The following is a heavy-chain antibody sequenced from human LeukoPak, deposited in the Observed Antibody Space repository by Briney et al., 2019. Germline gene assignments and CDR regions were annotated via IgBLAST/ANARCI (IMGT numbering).Heavy chain of an antibody. D-gene: IGHD3-10*01. CDR3: ARDAIRARRITMVQGVINRAFDI. Sequence: VASVKVSCKASGYTFTSYDINWVRQATGQGLEWMGWMNPNSGNTGYAQKFQGRVTMTRNTSISTAYMELSSLRSEDTAVYYCARDAIRARRITMVQGVINRAFDIWGQGTMVTVSS. J-gene: IGHJ3*02. CDR2: MNPNSGNT. CDR1: GYTFTSYD. V-gene: IGHV1-8*01.